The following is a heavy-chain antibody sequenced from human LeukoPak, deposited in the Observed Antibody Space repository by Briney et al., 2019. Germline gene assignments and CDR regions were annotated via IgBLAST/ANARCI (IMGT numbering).Heavy chain of an antibody. CDR2: IYPGDSDT. Sequence: GESLKISCKGSGYHFTSYWIGWVRPVPGKGLEWMGIIYPGDSDTRHSPSFQGQVTISADKPISTAYLQWSSLKASDTAMYYCARRTGEYYFDYWGQGTLVTVSS. CDR3: ARRTGEYYFDY. V-gene: IGHV5-51*04. J-gene: IGHJ4*02. CDR1: GYHFTSYW. D-gene: IGHD7-27*01.